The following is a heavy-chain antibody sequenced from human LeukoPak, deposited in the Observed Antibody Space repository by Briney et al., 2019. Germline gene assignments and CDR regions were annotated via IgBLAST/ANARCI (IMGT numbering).Heavy chain of an antibody. CDR3: GKTTVGYSSGQKPAWPVDY. CDR2: ISGSGGGT. D-gene: IGHD5-18*01. Sequence: GGSLRLSCAVSGITLSNYGMSWVRQAPGKGLEWVAGISGSGGGTKYADSVKGRFTISRDNSRNTVYLQINSLRAEDTAVYYCGKTTVGYSSGQKPAWPVDYWGQGTLVTVSS. V-gene: IGHV3-23*01. CDR1: GITLSNYG. J-gene: IGHJ4*02.